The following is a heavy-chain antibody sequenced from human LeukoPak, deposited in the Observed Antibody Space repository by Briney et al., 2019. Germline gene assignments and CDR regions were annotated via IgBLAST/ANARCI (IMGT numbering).Heavy chain of an antibody. V-gene: IGHV4-39*07. J-gene: IGHJ4*02. Sequence: PSETLSLTCTVSGDSISSSVFYWGWIRQPPGMGLEWIGNILYSGSTYYNPSLKSRVTISVDTSKNQFSLKLSSVTAAATAAYFCAREPGEYMGDSGLDYWGQGALVTVS. CDR2: ILYSGST. D-gene: IGHD3-16*01. CDR3: AREPGEYMGDSGLDY. CDR1: GDSISSSVFY.